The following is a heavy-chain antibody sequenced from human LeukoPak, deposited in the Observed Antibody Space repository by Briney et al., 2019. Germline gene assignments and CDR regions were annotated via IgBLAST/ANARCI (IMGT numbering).Heavy chain of an antibody. J-gene: IGHJ4*02. Sequence: RASETLSLTCAVYGGSFSGYYWSWIRQPPGKGLEWIGEINHSGSTNYNPSLKSRVTISVDTSKNQFSLKLSSVTAADTAVYYSARDRYYYGSGSYFDYWGQGTLVTVSS. CDR2: INHSGST. CDR3: ARDRYYYGSGSYFDY. V-gene: IGHV4-34*01. D-gene: IGHD3-10*01. CDR1: GGSFSGYY.